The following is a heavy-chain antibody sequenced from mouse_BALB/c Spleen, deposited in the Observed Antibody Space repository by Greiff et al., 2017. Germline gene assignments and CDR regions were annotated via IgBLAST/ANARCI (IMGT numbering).Heavy chain of an antibody. Sequence: VKLQQSGTVLVRPGTSVKMSCKASGYTFTNYLIYWVKQRPGQGLEWIGAINPGNCGTNYNEKFKGQSTLTADKSSSTAYMQLSSLTSEDSAVYYCARDGTTETDFDYWGQGTTLTGSS. CDR3: ARDGTTETDFDY. CDR2: INPGNCGT. D-gene: IGHD1-1*01. CDR1: GYTFTNYL. V-gene: IGHV1-54*01. J-gene: IGHJ2*01.